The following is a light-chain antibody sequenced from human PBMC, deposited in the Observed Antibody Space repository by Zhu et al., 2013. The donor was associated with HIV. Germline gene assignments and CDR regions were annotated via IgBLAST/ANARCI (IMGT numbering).Light chain of an antibody. CDR1: QNVRSNY. J-gene: IGKJ1*01. CDR3: QQYGSSPRT. V-gene: IGKV3-20*01. Sequence: EILLTQSPGTLSLSPGERATLSCRASQNVRSNYLAWYQQRPSQAPRLLIYDASGRPNGIPDRFSGSGSGTDFTLTISRLEPEDFVVYYCQQYGSSPRTFGQGTKVEIK. CDR2: DAS.